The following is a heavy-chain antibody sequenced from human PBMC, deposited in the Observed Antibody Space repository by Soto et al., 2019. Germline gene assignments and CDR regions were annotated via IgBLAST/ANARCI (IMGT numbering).Heavy chain of an antibody. D-gene: IGHD2-2*02. CDR3: ARDPSVVVPAAIWDYYYGMDV. CDR1: GYTFTSYG. J-gene: IGHJ6*02. V-gene: IGHV1-18*04. Sequence: QVQLVQSGAEVKKPGASVKVSCKASGYTFTSYGISWVRQAPGQALEWMGWISAYNGNTNYAQKLQGRVTMTTDTSTSTAYMELRSLRSDDTAVYYCARDPSVVVPAAIWDYYYGMDVWGQGTTVTVSS. CDR2: ISAYNGNT.